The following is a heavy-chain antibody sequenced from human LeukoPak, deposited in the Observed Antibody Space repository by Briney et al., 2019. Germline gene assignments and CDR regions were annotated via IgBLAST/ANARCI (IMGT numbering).Heavy chain of an antibody. D-gene: IGHD6-19*01. Sequence: GGSLRLSCAASGFTFDDYAMHWVRQAPGKGLEWVSGISWNSGSIGYADSVKGRFTISRDNAKNSLYLQMNSLRAEDTAVYYCARDFGARGWFDYWGQGTLVTVSS. CDR3: ARDFGARGWFDY. CDR2: ISWNSGSI. J-gene: IGHJ4*02. CDR1: GFTFDDYA. V-gene: IGHV3-9*01.